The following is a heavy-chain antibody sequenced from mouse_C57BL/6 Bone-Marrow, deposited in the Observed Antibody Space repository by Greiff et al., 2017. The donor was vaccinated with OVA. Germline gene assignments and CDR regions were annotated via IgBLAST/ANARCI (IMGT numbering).Heavy chain of an antibody. Sequence: VQLQQSGAELARPGASVKLSCKASGYTFTSYGISWVKQRTGQGLEWIGEIYPRSGTTYYNEKFKGKATLTADKSSSTAYMELRSLTSEDSAVYFCAREGDYHYFDYWGQGTTLTVSS. J-gene: IGHJ2*01. CDR2: IYPRSGTT. CDR3: AREGDYHYFDY. D-gene: IGHD2-4*01. CDR1: GYTFTSYG. V-gene: IGHV1-81*01.